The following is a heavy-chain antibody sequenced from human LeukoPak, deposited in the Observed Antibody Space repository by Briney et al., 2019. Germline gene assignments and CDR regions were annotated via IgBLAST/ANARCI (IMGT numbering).Heavy chain of an antibody. CDR2: IRYDGSNK. V-gene: IGHV3-30*02. D-gene: IGHD2-2*02. Sequence: GGSLRLSCAASGFTFSSYGMHWVRQAPGKGLEWVAFIRYDGSNKYYADSVKGRFTISRDNSKNTLYLQMNSLRAEDTAVYYCAKRTVVVPAAIAQESDAFDIWGQGTMVTVSS. J-gene: IGHJ3*02. CDR3: AKRTVVVPAAIAQESDAFDI. CDR1: GFTFSSYG.